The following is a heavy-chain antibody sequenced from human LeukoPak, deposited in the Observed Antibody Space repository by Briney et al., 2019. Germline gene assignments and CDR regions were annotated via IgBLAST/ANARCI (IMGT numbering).Heavy chain of an antibody. V-gene: IGHV5-51*01. CDR3: VRDRITFGGVLAPQAFDI. CDR2: IYPGDSLGDSNP. D-gene: IGHD3-16*02. Sequence: GESLKISCKDSGYLFSNYWIGWVRQLPGKGLEWMGIIYPGDSLGDSNPRYSPSFQGQVTISADKSISTAYLQWSSLKASDTAMYFCVRDRITFGGVLAPQAFDIWGQGTMVTVS. CDR1: GYLFSNYW. J-gene: IGHJ3*02.